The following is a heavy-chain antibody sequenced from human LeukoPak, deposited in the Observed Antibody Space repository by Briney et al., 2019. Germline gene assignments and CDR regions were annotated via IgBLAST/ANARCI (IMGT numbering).Heavy chain of an antibody. CDR2: ISGSGGST. CDR3: AGGGGCCSSTSCLPSDY. V-gene: IGHV3-23*01. D-gene: IGHD2-2*03. CDR1: GFTFSSYA. J-gene: IGHJ4*02. Sequence: PGGSLRLSCAASGFTFSSYAMSWVRQAPGKGLEWVSAISGSGGSTYYADSVKGRFTISRDNSKNTLYLQMNSLRAEDTAVYYCAGGGGCCSSTSCLPSDYWGQGTLVTVSS.